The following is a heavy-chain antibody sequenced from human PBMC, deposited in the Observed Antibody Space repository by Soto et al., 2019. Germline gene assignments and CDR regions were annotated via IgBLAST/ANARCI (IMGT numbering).Heavy chain of an antibody. CDR2: ISWNSGSI. D-gene: IGHD4-4*01. Sequence: GGSLRLSCAASGFTFDDYAMHWVRQAPGKGLEWVSGISWNSGSIGYADSVKGRFTISRDNAKNSLYLQMNSLRAEDTALYYCAKDMGTTVTFQFDYWGQGTLVTVSS. V-gene: IGHV3-9*01. CDR1: GFTFDDYA. J-gene: IGHJ4*02. CDR3: AKDMGTTVTFQFDY.